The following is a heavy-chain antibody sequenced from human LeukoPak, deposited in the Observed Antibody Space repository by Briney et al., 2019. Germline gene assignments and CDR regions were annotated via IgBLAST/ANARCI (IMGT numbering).Heavy chain of an antibody. V-gene: IGHV6-1*01. J-gene: IGHJ4*02. D-gene: IGHD1-26*01. CDR3: AREIKWMGAVDH. CDR2: TYYRSKWYN. CDR1: GDSVSGNSAA. Sequence: SQTLSLTCAISGDSVSGNSAAWNWIRQSPSRGLEWLGRTYYRSKWYNDYAASVKSRITINADTSKNQFYLQLNSVTPEDTAVYYCAREIKWMGAVDHWGQGTLVTVSS.